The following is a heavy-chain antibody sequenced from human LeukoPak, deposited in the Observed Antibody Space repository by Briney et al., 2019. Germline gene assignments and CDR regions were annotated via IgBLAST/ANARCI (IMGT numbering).Heavy chain of an antibody. CDR2: IYHSGST. CDR3: ARWIKITIFGVDVWYFDL. CDR1: GGSISSSSYY. V-gene: IGHV4-39*07. Sequence: PSETLSLTCTVSGGSISSSSYYWGWIRQPPGKGLEWIGEIYHSGSTNYNPSLKSRVTISVDKSKNQFSLKLSSVTAADTAVYYCARWIKITIFGVDVWYFDLWGRGTLVTVSS. J-gene: IGHJ2*01. D-gene: IGHD3-3*01.